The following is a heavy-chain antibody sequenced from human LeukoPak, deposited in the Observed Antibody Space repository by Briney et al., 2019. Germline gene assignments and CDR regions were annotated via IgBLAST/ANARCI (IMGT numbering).Heavy chain of an antibody. CDR3: SRTLCGSSSCDPHEKDWFDP. J-gene: IGHJ5*02. CDR1: GYTFTDYY. V-gene: IGHV1-2*02. Sequence: ASVTDSCKASGYTFTDYYIHWVGQAPGHGLEWMGWINPISGGTKYAQKFQGRVIMSRDTSISTAYLDLSGLRSDDTAVYYCSRTLCGSSSCDPHEKDWFDPWDQGTLVTVSS. CDR2: INPISGGT. D-gene: IGHD2-2*01.